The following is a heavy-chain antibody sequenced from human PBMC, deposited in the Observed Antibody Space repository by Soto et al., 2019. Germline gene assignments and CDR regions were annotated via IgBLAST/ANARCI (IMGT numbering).Heavy chain of an antibody. V-gene: IGHV6-1*01. CDR3: ARVHCSGGTRLDGLDV. J-gene: IGHJ6*02. D-gene: IGHD2-15*01. CDR2: IYYRSKWFH. Sequence: SQTLTLTCVISGDSVSSSGACWTWIRQSPSRGLEWLGRIYYRSKWFHDYAASVQSRLTINPDTSRNQFSLQLNFVIPEDTAVYYCARVHCSGGTRLDGLDVWGHGTKVTV. CDR1: GDSVSSSGAC.